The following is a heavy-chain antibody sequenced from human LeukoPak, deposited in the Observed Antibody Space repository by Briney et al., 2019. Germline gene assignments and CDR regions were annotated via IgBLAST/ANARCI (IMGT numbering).Heavy chain of an antibody. CDR3: ARRSRLMVGAYYFDY. CDR1: GGSISSYY. CDR2: IYYSGST. J-gene: IGHJ4*02. V-gene: IGHV4-59*08. D-gene: IGHD1-26*01. Sequence: PSETLSLTCTVSGGSISSYYWSWIRQPPGKGLEWIGYIYYSGSTNYNPSLKSRVTISVDTSKNQFSLKLSSVTAADTAVYYCARRSRLMVGAYYFDYWGQGTLVTVSS.